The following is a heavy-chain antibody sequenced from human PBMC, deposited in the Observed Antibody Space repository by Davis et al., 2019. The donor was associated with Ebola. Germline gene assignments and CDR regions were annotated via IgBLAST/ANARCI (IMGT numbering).Heavy chain of an antibody. CDR1: GFTFSSYG. Sequence: GESLKISCAASGFTFSSYGMHWVRQAPGKGLEWVAVIWYDGSNKYYADSVKGRFTISRDNSKNTLYLQMNSLRAEDTAVYYCARDQHSNYFYYGMDVWGQGTTVTVSS. V-gene: IGHV3-33*08. D-gene: IGHD4-11*01. CDR3: ARDQHSNYFYYGMDV. CDR2: IWYDGSNK. J-gene: IGHJ6*02.